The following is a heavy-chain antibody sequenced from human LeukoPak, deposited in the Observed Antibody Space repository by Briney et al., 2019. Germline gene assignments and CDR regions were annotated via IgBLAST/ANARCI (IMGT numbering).Heavy chain of an antibody. CDR1: GASISGYY. V-gene: IGHV4-59*12. J-gene: IGHJ4*02. CDR2: IYYTGNT. D-gene: IGHD2-15*01. Sequence: SETLSLTCSVSGASISGYYWSWIRQPPGKGLEYIGYIYYTGNTNYNPSLKSRVTISVDTSKNQFSLKLSAVTAADTAVYYCARDHYPCCSTDYWGQGTLVTVSS. CDR3: ARDHYPCCSTDY.